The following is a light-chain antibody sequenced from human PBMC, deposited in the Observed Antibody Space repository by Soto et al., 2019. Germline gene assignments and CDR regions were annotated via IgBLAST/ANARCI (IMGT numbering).Light chain of an antibody. J-gene: IGKJ2*01. CDR2: KAS. CDR1: QSISTW. CDR3: QQYNDSFPYT. Sequence: DIQLTQSPSTLSASLGDRVTITCRASQSISTWLAWYQQKPGTAPKLLIYKASTLESGVPSRFSGSRSGTEFTLTVSSLQPDDFATYYCQQYNDSFPYTFGQGTKREIK. V-gene: IGKV1-5*03.